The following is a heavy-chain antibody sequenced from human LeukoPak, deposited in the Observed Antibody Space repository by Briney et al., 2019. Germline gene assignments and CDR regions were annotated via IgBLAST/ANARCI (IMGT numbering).Heavy chain of an antibody. CDR2: INSDGSST. Sequence: GGSLRLSCAASEFTFSAYWMHWVRQAPGKGLVWVSRINSDGSSTNYADSVKGRFTISRDNSKNTLYLQVNSPRADDTAVYYCARGLYTSSSSFDWGQGTLVTVSS. V-gene: IGHV3-74*01. J-gene: IGHJ4*02. CDR1: EFTFSAYW. D-gene: IGHD6-6*01. CDR3: ARGLYTSSSSFD.